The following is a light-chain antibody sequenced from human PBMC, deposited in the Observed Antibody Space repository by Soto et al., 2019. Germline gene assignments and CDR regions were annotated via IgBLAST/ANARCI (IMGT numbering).Light chain of an antibody. V-gene: IGLV2-23*02. CDR1: RSDVGSYNL. Sequence: QSALTQPASVSGSPGQSITIPCTGTRSDVGSYNLVSRYQQHPGQAPKLIIYEVTKRPSGVSFRLSGSKSGNTASLTISGLQAEDEADYYCSSYAGSTAVVVFGGGTKLTVL. CDR2: EVT. J-gene: IGLJ2*01. CDR3: SSYAGSTAVVV.